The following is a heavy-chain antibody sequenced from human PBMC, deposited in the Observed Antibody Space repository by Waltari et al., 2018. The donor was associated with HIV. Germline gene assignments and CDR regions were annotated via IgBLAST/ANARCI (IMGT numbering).Heavy chain of an antibody. CDR1: GGSISSGSYY. D-gene: IGHD3-10*01. V-gene: IGHV4-61*02. J-gene: IGHJ2*01. Sequence: QVQLRESGPGLVKPSQTLSLTCTVSGGSISSGSYYWSWIRQPAGKGLEWIGRVYTSGSTNYNPSLKSRVTISVDTSNNQFSLKLSSVTAADTAVYYCARALDYYESGSFPWWFFDLWGRGTLVTVTS. CDR3: ARALDYYESGSFPWWFFDL. CDR2: VYTSGST.